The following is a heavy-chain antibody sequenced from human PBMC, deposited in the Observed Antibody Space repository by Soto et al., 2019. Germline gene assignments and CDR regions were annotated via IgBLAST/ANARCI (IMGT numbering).Heavy chain of an antibody. J-gene: IGHJ6*02. Sequence: SSGKVYSKASGGTFSSYAISWVRQAPGQGLEWMGGIIPIFGTANYAQKFQGRVTITADKSTSTAYMELNSLRSEDTAVHYCARGTFDYYYYGMDVWGQGTTVTVSS. CDR3: ARGTFDYYYYGMDV. D-gene: IGHD3-16*01. V-gene: IGHV1-69*06. CDR2: IIPIFGTA. CDR1: GGTFSSYA.